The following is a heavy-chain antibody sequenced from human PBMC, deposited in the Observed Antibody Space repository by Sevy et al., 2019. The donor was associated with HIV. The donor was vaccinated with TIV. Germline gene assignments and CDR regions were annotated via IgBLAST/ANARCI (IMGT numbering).Heavy chain of an antibody. CDR2: IWNDGNDK. D-gene: IGHD5-18*01. Sequence: GGSLRLSCVASGFSFSNYAMHWVRQAPGKGLEWVAVIWNDGNDKSYADSVKGRFTISRDNAKNTLYLQMNSLRVEDTAIYYCATEYNNGYDYWGQGTMVTVS. J-gene: IGHJ4*02. CDR3: ATEYNNGYDY. CDR1: GFSFSNYA. V-gene: IGHV3-33*01.